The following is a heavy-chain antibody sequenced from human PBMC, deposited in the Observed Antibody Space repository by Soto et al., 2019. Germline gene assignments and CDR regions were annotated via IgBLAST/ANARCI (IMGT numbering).Heavy chain of an antibody. CDR2: INHRGST. CDR3: ASRGGDGSYYLDY. CDR1: GGSFSGYY. Sequence: QVQLQQWGAGLLKPSETLSLTCAVYGGSFSGYYWNWIRQPPGKGLEWIGEINHRGSTNYNPSLKSRVTISVDTSKNQFFRELSSVTAADTAVYYCASRGGDGSYYLDYWGQGTLVTVSS. D-gene: IGHD1-26*01. V-gene: IGHV4-34*01. J-gene: IGHJ4*02.